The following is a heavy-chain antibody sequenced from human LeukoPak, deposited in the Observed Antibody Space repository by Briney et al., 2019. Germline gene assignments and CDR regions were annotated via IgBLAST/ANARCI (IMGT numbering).Heavy chain of an antibody. CDR2: IKSKTDGGTT. J-gene: IGHJ4*02. V-gene: IGHV3-15*01. D-gene: IGHD3-10*01. CDR1: GFTFTNAW. Sequence: GGSLRLSCAASGFTFTNAWMSWVRQAPGKGLEWVGRIKSKTDGGTTDYAAPVKGRFTVSRDDSKNTLYLQMNSLKTEDKAVYYCTTAYYYGSGSYYNFDDYWGQGTLVTVSS. CDR3: TTAYYYGSGSYYNFDDY.